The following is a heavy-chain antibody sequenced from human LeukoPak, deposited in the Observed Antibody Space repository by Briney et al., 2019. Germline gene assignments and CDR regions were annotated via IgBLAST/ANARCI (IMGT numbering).Heavy chain of an antibody. Sequence: PGGSLRLSCAASGFTFSSYWMHWVRQAPGKGLGLVSRIRSDGSSTSYADSVKGRFTISRDNSKNTLYLQMNSLRAEDTAMYYSAKVIYSGWLGELSDGGQGTLVTVSS. CDR1: GFTFSSYW. V-gene: IGHV3-74*01. CDR2: IRSDGSST. CDR3: AKVIYSGWLGELSD. D-gene: IGHD6-19*01. J-gene: IGHJ4*02.